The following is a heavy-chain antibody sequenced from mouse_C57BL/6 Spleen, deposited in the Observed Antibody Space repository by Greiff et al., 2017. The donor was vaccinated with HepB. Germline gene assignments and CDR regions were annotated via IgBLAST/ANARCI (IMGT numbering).Heavy chain of an antibody. CDR3: ARMGKTGTGVFDY. CDR2: IWWDDDK. J-gene: IGHJ2*01. V-gene: IGHV8-8*01. CDR1: GFSLSTFGMG. D-gene: IGHD4-1*01. Sequence: QVTLKECGPGILQPSQTLSLTCSFSGFSLSTFGMGVGWIRQPSGKGLEWLAHIWWDDDKYYNPALKSQLTISKDTSKNQVFLKIANVDTADTATYYCARMGKTGTGVFDYWGQGTTLTVSS.